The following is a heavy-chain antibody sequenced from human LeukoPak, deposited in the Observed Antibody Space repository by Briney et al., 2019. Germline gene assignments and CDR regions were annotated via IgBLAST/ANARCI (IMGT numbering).Heavy chain of an antibody. CDR3: ARGILTGPIYAFDI. CDR2: IYYSGST. D-gene: IGHD3-9*01. CDR1: GGSISSGGYY. V-gene: IGHV4-31*03. J-gene: IGHJ3*02. Sequence: SETLSLTCTVSGGSISSGGYYWSWLRQHPGKGLEWIGYIYYSGSTYYNPSLKSRVTISVDTSKNQFSLKLSSVTAADTAVYYCARGILTGPIYAFDIWGQGTMVTVSS.